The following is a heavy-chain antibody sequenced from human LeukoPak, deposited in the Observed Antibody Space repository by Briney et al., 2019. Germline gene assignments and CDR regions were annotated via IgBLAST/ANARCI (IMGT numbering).Heavy chain of an antibody. V-gene: IGHV3-23*01. CDR3: AKDRSALIVVAGTTDY. CDR1: GFTFSSYA. CDR2: ISGSGGST. Sequence: PGGSLRLSCAASGFTFSSYAMNWVRQAPGKGLEWVSAISGSGGSTFYADSVKGRFTTSRDNSKNTLYLQMNSLRAEDTAVYYCAKDRSALIVVAGTTDYWGQGTLVTVSS. D-gene: IGHD6-19*01. J-gene: IGHJ4*02.